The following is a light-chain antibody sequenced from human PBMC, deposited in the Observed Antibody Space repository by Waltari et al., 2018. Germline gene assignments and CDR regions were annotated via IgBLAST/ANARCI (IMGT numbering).Light chain of an antibody. CDR1: NSDVGGYNY. V-gene: IGLV2-11*01. CDR2: DVS. Sequence: QSALTQPRSVSGSPGQSVTISCTGTNSDVGGYNYVSWYQQHADKAPKLMIYDVSNRPSGVPERFSGSKSGNTASLTISGLQAEDEADYYCCSYAGRYTWVFGGGTKLTVL. J-gene: IGLJ3*02. CDR3: CSYAGRYTWV.